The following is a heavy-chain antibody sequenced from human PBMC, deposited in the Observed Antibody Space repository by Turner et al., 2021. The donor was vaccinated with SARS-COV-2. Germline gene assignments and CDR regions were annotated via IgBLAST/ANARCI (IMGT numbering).Heavy chain of an antibody. J-gene: IGHJ6*02. Sequence: QVQLVQSGAEVKKPGASVKVSCKASGYTFTSYYMHWVRQAPGQGLEWMGIINPSGGSTSYAQKFQGRVTMTRDTSTSTVYMELSSLRSEDTAVYYCARDSGVVPAVIDMDVWGQGTTVTVSS. CDR2: INPSGGST. CDR3: ARDSGVVPAVIDMDV. CDR1: GYTFTSYY. D-gene: IGHD2-2*01. V-gene: IGHV1-46*01.